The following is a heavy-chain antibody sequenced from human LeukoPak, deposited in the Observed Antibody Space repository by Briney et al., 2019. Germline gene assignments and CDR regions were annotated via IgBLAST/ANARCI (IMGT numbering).Heavy chain of an antibody. CDR3: ARFLGYSSSWYEYYFDY. CDR1: GFTFSSYS. J-gene: IGHJ4*02. V-gene: IGHV3-48*04. CDR2: ISSSSSTI. D-gene: IGHD6-13*01. Sequence: GGSLRLSCAASGFTFSSYSMNWVRQAPGKGLEWVSYISSSSSTIYYADSVKGRFTISRDNAKNSLYLQMNSLRAEDTAVYYCARFLGYSSSWYEYYFDYWGQGTLVTVSS.